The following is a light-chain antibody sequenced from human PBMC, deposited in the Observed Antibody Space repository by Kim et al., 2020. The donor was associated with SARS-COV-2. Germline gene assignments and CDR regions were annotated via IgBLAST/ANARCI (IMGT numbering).Light chain of an antibody. J-gene: IGLJ3*02. V-gene: IGLV3-1*01. CDR2: QDN. Sequence: SYELTQPPSVSVSPGQTASITCSGDKLGNKYTCWYQQKPGQSPVLIICQDNKRPSGIPERFSGSNSGNTATLTISGTQAMDEADYYCQAWDSTTAWVFGGGTQLTV. CDR3: QAWDSTTAWV. CDR1: KLGNKY.